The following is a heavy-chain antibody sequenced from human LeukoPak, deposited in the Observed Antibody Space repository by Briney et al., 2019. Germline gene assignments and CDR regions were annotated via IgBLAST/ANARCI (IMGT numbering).Heavy chain of an antibody. CDR2: IYYSGST. J-gene: IGHJ4*02. V-gene: IGHV4-59*08. Sequence: SETLSLTCTVSGGSIINYYWSWIRQPPGKGLEWIGYIYYSGSTNYNPSFKSRVTISVDTSKNQFSLKLTSVTAADTAVYYCARHRDYGDNNFDYWGQGTLVTVSS. CDR3: ARHRDYGDNNFDY. D-gene: IGHD4-17*01. CDR1: GGSIINYY.